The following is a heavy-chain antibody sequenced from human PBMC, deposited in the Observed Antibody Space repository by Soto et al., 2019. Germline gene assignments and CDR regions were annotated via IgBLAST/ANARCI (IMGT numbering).Heavy chain of an antibody. CDR2: ISSSGSTI. V-gene: IGHV3-48*03. CDR1: GFTFSSYE. D-gene: IGHD2-21*01. CDR3: CPLWVNYYYYYGMDV. Sequence: EVQLVESGGGLVQPGGSLRLSCAASGFTFSSYEMNWVRQAPGKGLEWVSYISSSGSTIYYADSVKGRFTISRDNAKNSLYLQMNSLRAEDTAVYYCCPLWVNYYYYYGMDVWGQGTTVTVSS. J-gene: IGHJ6*02.